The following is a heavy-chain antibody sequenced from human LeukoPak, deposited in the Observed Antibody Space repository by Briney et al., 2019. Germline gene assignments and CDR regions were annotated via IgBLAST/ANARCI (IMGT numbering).Heavy chain of an antibody. CDR2: IYYSGST. D-gene: IGHD2-2*01. Sequence: SETLSLTCTVSGGSISSGDYYWSWIRQPSGKGLEWIGYIYYSGSTYYNPSLKSRVTISVDTSKNQFSLKLSSVTAVDTAVYYCARGWRTSCADYWGQGTLVTVSS. V-gene: IGHV4-30-4*01. CDR3: ARGWRTSCADY. J-gene: IGHJ4*02. CDR1: GGSISSGDYY.